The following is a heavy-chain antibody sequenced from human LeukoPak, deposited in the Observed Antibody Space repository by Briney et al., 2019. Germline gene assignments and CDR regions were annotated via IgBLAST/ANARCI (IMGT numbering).Heavy chain of an antibody. J-gene: IGHJ4*02. CDR2: IYSGGST. V-gene: IGHV3-66*01. D-gene: IGHD6-13*01. Sequence: GGSLRLSCAASGFTFSSYGMHWVRQAPGKGLEWVSVIYSGGSTYYADSVKGRFTISRDNSKNTLYLQMNSLRAEDTAVYYCARAPASSSWYPYYFDYWGQGTLVTVSS. CDR1: GFTFSSYG. CDR3: ARAPASSSWYPYYFDY.